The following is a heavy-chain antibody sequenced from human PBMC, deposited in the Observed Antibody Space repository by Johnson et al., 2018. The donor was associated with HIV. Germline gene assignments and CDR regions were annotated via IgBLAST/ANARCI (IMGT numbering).Heavy chain of an antibody. D-gene: IGHD6-6*01. CDR2: ISFDGSNK. V-gene: IGHV3-30*09. CDR1: GFTFNKFA. J-gene: IGHJ3*02. CDR3: VREGYSSSSDAFDI. Sequence: VQLVESGGGVVQPGRSLTLSCAASGFTFNKFAMHWVRQAPGKGLEWLAFISFDGSNKYFGDSVEGRFDISRENSKNSHYLHMNSLRPKDTAIYYCVREGYSSSSDAFDIWGQGTMVTVSS.